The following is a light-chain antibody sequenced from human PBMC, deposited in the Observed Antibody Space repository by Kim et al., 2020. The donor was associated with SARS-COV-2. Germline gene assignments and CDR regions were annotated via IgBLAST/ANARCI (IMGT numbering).Light chain of an antibody. CDR2: DAS. Sequence: SSHHGERATLSRKASQYIDNWLAWYQQKPGQVPRLLIYDASNRATGIPARFSGSGSGTDFTLTISSLEPEDFAVYYCQHRRTWPLTFGQGTKLEI. V-gene: IGKV3-11*01. CDR1: QYIDNW. CDR3: QHRRTWPLT. J-gene: IGKJ2*01.